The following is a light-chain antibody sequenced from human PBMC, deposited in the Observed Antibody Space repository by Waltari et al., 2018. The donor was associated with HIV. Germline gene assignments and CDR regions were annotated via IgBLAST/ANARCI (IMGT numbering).Light chain of an antibody. V-gene: IGLV3-25*03. CDR2: QDH. CDR3: QTTDTHGVVV. Sequence: SSALTQTPSVSVSPGQTATITCSGEAFPSRYTHWYHQRAGQAPFLVIEQDHKRPSGLPDRFSGSSSGTVLTLTISGVQTEDEGDYYCQTTDTHGVVVFGGGTKVTVL. J-gene: IGLJ2*01. CDR1: AFPSRY.